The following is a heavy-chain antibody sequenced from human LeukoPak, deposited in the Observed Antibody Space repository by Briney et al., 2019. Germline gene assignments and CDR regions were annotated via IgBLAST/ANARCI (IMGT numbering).Heavy chain of an antibody. J-gene: IGHJ5*02. CDR1: GYTFTSYD. CDR3: ARSSSWWGDRFDP. Sequence: GASVKVSCKASGYTFTSYDINWVRQATGQGLEWMGWMNPNSGNTGYAQKFQGRVTMTTDTSTSTAYMELRSLRSDDTAVYYCARSSSWWGDRFDPWGQGTLVTVSS. V-gene: IGHV1-8*02. D-gene: IGHD6-13*01. CDR2: MNPNSGNT.